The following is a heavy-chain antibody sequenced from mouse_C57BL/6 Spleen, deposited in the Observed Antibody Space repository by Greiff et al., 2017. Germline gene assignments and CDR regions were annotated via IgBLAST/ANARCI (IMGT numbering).Heavy chain of an antibody. V-gene: IGHV8-12*01. D-gene: IGHD1-1*01. J-gene: IGHJ1*03. CDR3: ARSYYYGSRYFDV. CDR2: IYWDDDK. Sequence: QVTLKVCGPGILQSSQTLSLTCSFSGFSLSTSGMGVSWIRQPSGKGLEWLAHIYWDDDKRYNPSLKSRLTISKDTSRNQVFLKITSVDTADTATDYCARSYYYGSRYFDVWGTGTTVTVSS. CDR1: GFSLSTSGMG.